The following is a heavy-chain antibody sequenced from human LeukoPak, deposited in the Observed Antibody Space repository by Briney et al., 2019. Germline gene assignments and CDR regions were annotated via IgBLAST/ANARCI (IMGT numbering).Heavy chain of an antibody. Sequence: GGYLRLSCAASGFTFSSYGMSWVRQAPGKGLEWVSAISGSGGSTYYADSVKGRFTIYRDNSKNTLYLQVKSLRAEDTAVYYCAEGDWSVTNNWFDPWGQGTLVTVSS. J-gene: IGHJ5*02. CDR3: AEGDWSVTNNWFDP. CDR1: GFTFSSYG. D-gene: IGHD3-9*01. CDR2: ISGSGGST. V-gene: IGHV3-23*01.